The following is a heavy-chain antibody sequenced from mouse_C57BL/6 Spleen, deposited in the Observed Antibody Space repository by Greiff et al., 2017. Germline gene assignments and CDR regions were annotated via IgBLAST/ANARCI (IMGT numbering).Heavy chain of an antibody. V-gene: IGHV14-2*01. CDR3: ARGFPYFDY. CDR1: VFHIQHYY. J-gene: IGHJ2*01. CDR2: IDPECGET. Sequence: EVKLPESGAALVKPGASVKLSCTASVFHIQHYYMPWVTQRPEQSLAWIGRIDPECGETKYAPKVQGKATITADQSTSTAYLELGSLTSEDTAVYYCARGFPYFDYWGQGTTLTVSS.